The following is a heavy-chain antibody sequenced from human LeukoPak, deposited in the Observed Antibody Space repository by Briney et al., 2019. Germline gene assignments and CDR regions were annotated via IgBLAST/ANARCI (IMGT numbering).Heavy chain of an antibody. D-gene: IGHD3-3*01. V-gene: IGHV3-48*03. CDR2: ISSSGSTI. J-gene: IGHJ4*02. Sequence: PGGSLRLSCVVSGFTFSSYAMNWVRQAPGKGLEWVSYISSSGSTIYYADSVKGRFTISRDNAKNSVYLQMNSLRAEDTAVYSCARDSTCDFWSDCYYFDYWGARTQVTVSS. CDR1: GFTFSSYA. CDR3: ARDSTCDFWSDCYYFDY.